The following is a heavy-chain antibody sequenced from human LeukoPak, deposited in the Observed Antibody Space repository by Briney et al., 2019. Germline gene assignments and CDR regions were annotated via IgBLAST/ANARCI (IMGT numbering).Heavy chain of an antibody. J-gene: IGHJ4*02. CDR2: IYYSGST. CDR3: ARRSYGDYYDSSGYYPLFDY. V-gene: IGHV4-39*01. CDR1: GGSISSSSYY. D-gene: IGHD3-22*01. Sequence: SETLSLTCTVSGGSISSSSYYWGWIRQPPGKGLEWIGSIYYSGSTYYNPSLKSRVTVSVDTSKNQFSLKLSSVTAADTAVYYCARRSYGDYYDSSGYYPLFDYWGQGTLVTVSS.